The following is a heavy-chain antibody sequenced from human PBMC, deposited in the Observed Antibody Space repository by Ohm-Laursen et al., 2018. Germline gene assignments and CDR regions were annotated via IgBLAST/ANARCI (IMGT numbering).Heavy chain of an antibody. CDR1: GFTFSNYE. V-gene: IGHV3-23*01. J-gene: IGHJ3*02. CDR2: ISSGGST. CDR3: AKVNSRYYGSGSADAFDI. Sequence: SLRLSCTASGFTFSNYEMNWVRQAPGKGLEWVSYISSGGSTYYADSVKGRFIISRDNSKNTLYQQMNSLRAEDTAVYYCAKVNSRYYGSGSADAFDIWGQGTMVTVSS. D-gene: IGHD3-10*01.